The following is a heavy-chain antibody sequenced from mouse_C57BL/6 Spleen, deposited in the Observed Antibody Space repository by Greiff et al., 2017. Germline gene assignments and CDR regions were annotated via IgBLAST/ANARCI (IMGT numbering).Heavy chain of an antibody. CDR2: INPSSGYT. CDR3: ARSELGFDY. V-gene: IGHV1-7*01. CDR1: GYTFTSYW. Sequence: QVQLKQSGAELAKPGASVKLSCKASGYTFTSYWMHWVKQRPGQGLEWIGYINPSSGYTKYNQKFKDKATLTADKSYSTAYMQLSSLTYEDSAVYYCARSELGFDYWGQGTTLTVSS. D-gene: IGHD4-1*01. J-gene: IGHJ2*01.